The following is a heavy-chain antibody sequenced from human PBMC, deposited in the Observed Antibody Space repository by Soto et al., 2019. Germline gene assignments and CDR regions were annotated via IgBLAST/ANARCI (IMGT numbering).Heavy chain of an antibody. CDR3: AAGRESQAFDI. J-gene: IGHJ3*02. CDR2: IYSGGST. V-gene: IGHV3-66*01. CDR1: GFTVSSNY. Sequence: PXGSLRLSCAASGFTVSSNYMIWVRQAPGKGLEWVSVIYSGGSTYYADSVKGRFTISRDNSKNTLYLQMKSLRAEDTAVYYCAAGRESQAFDIGGQGTMVTVSS.